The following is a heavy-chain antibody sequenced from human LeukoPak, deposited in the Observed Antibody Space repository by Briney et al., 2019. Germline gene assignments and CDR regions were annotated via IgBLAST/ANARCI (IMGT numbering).Heavy chain of an antibody. J-gene: IGHJ4*02. CDR1: GFTFRNHW. Sequence: GGSLRLSCAASGFTFRNHWMHWVRHTPGKGLVWVSRISSDGSSTTYADSVKGRFTISRDNAKNTLYLQMNNLRAEDTAMYYCARDQRVTGRSDIDYWGQGTLVIVSS. CDR2: ISSDGSST. CDR3: ARDQRVTGRSDIDY. D-gene: IGHD4-11*01. V-gene: IGHV3-74*03.